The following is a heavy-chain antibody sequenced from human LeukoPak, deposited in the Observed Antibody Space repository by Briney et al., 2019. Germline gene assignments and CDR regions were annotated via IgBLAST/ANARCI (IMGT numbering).Heavy chain of an antibody. CDR3: AKIPKGGYFDY. Sequence: GGSLRLSCAASGFTFNNYAMNWVRQAPGKGLEWVSHVSPSGDSTYYADSVKGRFTISRDSSKNTLSLQMNSLRAEDTAVYYCAKIPKGGYFDYWGQGTLVTVSS. CDR2: VSPSGDST. D-gene: IGHD2-2*01. V-gene: IGHV3-23*01. J-gene: IGHJ4*02. CDR1: GFTFNNYA.